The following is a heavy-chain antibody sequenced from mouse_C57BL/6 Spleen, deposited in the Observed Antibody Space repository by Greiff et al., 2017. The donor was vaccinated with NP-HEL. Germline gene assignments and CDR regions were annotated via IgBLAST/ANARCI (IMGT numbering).Heavy chain of an antibody. D-gene: IGHD2-4*01. CDR2: IHPNSGST. V-gene: IGHV1-64*01. CDR1: GYTFTSYW. CDR3: AKIYYDYEGYFDY. J-gene: IGHJ2*01. Sequence: VQLQQPGAELVKPGASVKLSCKASGYTFTSYWMHWVKQRPGQGLEWIGMIHPNSGSTNYNEKFKSKATLTVDKSSSTAYMQLSSLTSEDSAVYYCAKIYYDYEGYFDYWDQGTTLTVSS.